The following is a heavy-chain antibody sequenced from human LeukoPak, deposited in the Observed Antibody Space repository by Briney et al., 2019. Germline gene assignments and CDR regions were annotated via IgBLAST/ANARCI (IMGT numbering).Heavy chain of an antibody. V-gene: IGHV1-8*01. CDR3: ARGPYSSGWYRRRAVNWFDP. CDR2: MNPNSGNT. Sequence: ASVKVSCKASGYTFTSYDINWVRQATGQGLEWMGWMNPNSGNTGYAQKFQGRVTMTRNTSMSTAYMELSSLRSEDTAVYYCARGPYSSGWYRRRAVNWFDPWGQGTLVTVSS. CDR1: GYTFTSYD. J-gene: IGHJ5*02. D-gene: IGHD6-19*01.